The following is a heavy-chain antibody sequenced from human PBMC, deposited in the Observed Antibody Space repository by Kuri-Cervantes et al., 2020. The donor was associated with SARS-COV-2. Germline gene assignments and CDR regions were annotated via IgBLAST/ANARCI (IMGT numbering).Heavy chain of an antibody. D-gene: IGHD4-11*01. V-gene: IGHV3-9*01. CDR1: GFTFDDYA. Sequence: SLKISCVGTGFTFDDYALHWVRQGPGKGLEWVSGISRNTNSIGYADSVKGRFTISRDNGKNSLYLQMNSLRPEDTALYYCAKVRSGDYMDSFDFWGQGTLVTVSS. J-gene: IGHJ4*02. CDR3: AKVRSGDYMDSFDF. CDR2: ISRNTNSI.